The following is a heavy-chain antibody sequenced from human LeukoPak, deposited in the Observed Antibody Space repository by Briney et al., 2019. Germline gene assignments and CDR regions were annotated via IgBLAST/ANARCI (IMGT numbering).Heavy chain of an antibody. CDR2: VYFSGST. CDR1: GDYISTYY. D-gene: IGHD3-22*01. V-gene: IGHV4-59*01. J-gene: IGHJ4*02. CDR3: ARDQHKYDSSGFYLYYFDH. Sequence: SETLSLTCTVSGDYISTYYWSWIRQAPGKGLEWIGYVYFSGSTNYNPSLKSRVTMSVDTSKNQFSLKLTSVTAADTAVYYCARDQHKYDSSGFYLYYFDHWGLGTLVTVSA.